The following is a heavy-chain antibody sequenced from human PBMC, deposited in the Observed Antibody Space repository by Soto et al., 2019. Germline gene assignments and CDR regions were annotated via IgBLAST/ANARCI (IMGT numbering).Heavy chain of an antibody. Sequence: EVQLVESGGGLVKPGGSLRLSCAASGFTFSSYSMNWVRQAPGKGLEWVSSISSSSSYIYYADSVKGRFTISRDNAKNSLDLQMNSLRAEDTAVYYCARTSSGYRQDYPFDYWGQGTLVTVSS. CDR1: GFTFSSYS. CDR3: ARTSSGYRQDYPFDY. V-gene: IGHV3-21*01. CDR2: ISSSSSYI. D-gene: IGHD3-22*01. J-gene: IGHJ4*02.